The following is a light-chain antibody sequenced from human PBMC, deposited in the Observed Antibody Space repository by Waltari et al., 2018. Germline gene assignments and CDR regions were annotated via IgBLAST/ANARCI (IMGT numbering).Light chain of an antibody. CDR1: NSDIGRYNY. J-gene: IGLJ2*01. V-gene: IGLV2-14*03. CDR2: DVS. CDR3: ASYTSSNTVI. Sequence: QSALTQPASVSGSVGQSIAIPCSGTNSDIGRYNYVSWYQQHPGNAPRLIIYDVSRWPAGVSNRFIGSKYGITASLAISGLQAEDEGDYFCASYTSSNTVIFGGGTRVTVL.